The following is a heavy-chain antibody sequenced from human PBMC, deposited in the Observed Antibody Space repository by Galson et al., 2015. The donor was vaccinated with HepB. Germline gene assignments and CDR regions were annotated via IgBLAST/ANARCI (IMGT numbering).Heavy chain of an antibody. J-gene: IGHJ4*02. V-gene: IGHV1-69-2*01. Sequence: VKVSCKVSGYRFTDYYMPWVRQAPGKGLEWMGLVDPEDGATIYSEKFRDRVTITADTSTDTAYMELRSLTSDDTAMYYCATLVSPYDLLPLDYWGQGTLVTVSS. D-gene: IGHD3-3*01. CDR2: VDPEDGAT. CDR1: GYRFTDYY. CDR3: ATLVSPYDLLPLDY.